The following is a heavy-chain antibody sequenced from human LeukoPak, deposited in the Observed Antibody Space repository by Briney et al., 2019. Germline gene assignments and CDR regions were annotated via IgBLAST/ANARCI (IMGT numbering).Heavy chain of an antibody. Sequence: ASVKVSRKASGYAFSGNPIHWVRQAPGQGLEWMGRIDPNNGDTYYTQQFQGRVTMTRDTSISTGYMELSRLRPDDTAVYYCARDYMGSYEQWGQGTLVTVSS. D-gene: IGHD3-10*01. V-gene: IGHV1-2*02. CDR1: GYAFSGNP. CDR2: IDPNNGDT. CDR3: ARDYMGSYEQ. J-gene: IGHJ4*02.